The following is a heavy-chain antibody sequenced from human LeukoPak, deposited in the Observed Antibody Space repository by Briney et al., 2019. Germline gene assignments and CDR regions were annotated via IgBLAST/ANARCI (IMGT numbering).Heavy chain of an antibody. Sequence: PGGSLRLSCAASGFTVSSNYMSWVRQAPGKGLEWVSVIYSGGSTYYADSVKGRFTISRDNSKNTLYLQMNSLRAEDTAVYYCAREAVAGTGADAFDIWGQGTMVTVSS. J-gene: IGHJ3*02. D-gene: IGHD6-19*01. V-gene: IGHV3-66*01. CDR2: IYSGGST. CDR3: AREAVAGTGADAFDI. CDR1: GFTVSSNY.